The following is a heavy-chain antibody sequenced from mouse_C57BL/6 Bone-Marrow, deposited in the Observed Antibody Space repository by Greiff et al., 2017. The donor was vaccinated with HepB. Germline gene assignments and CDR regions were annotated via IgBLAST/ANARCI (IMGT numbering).Heavy chain of an antibody. D-gene: IGHD1-1*01. V-gene: IGHV1-19*01. CDR3: ARNGSPYWYFDV. Sequence: EVKLQQSGPVLVKPGASVKMSCKASGYTFTDYYMNWVKQSHGKSLEWIGVINPYNGGTSYNQKFKGKATLTVDKSSSTAYMELNSLTSEDSAVYYCARNGSPYWYFDVWGTGTTVTVSS. CDR2: INPYNGGT. J-gene: IGHJ1*03. CDR1: GYTFTDYY.